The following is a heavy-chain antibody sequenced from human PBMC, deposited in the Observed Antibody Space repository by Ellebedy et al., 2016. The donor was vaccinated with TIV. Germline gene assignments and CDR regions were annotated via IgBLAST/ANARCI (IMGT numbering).Heavy chain of an antibody. D-gene: IGHD2-15*01. Sequence: GESLKISCAASGFTFSSYAMSWVRQAPGKGLEWVAYINSGSNVIYYADSVEGRFTISRDNAKNSLYLQMNSLSDDDTAIYYCARDGGVAAEMDVWGQGTTVTVSS. V-gene: IGHV3-48*02. CDR2: INSGSNVI. CDR1: GFTFSSYA. J-gene: IGHJ6*02. CDR3: ARDGGVAAEMDV.